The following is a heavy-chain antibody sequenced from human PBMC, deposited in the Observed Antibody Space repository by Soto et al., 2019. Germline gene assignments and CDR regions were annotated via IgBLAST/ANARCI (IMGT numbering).Heavy chain of an antibody. CDR1: GFTFSSSS. V-gene: IGHV3-48*01. D-gene: IGHD1-26*01. J-gene: IGHJ4*02. Sequence: EVQLVESGGGLVQPGGSLRLSCAASGFTFSSSSMNWVRQAPGKGLEWVSFIDTLSSTMYYADSVRGRFTISRDNAPNSLYLQMNRLRAEDTAIYYCTGGGVSSGTGYWGQGTLVTVSS. CDR2: IDTLSSTM. CDR3: TGGGVSSGTGY.